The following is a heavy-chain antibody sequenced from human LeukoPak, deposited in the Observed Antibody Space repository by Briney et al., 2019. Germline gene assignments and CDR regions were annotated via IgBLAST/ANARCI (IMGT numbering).Heavy chain of an antibody. J-gene: IGHJ6*03. D-gene: IGHD6-19*01. CDR1: GYTFTSYG. Sequence: GASVKVSCKASGYTFTSYGISWVRQAPGQGLEWMGWISAYNDNTNSAQKLQGRVTMSTDTSTSTAYMELRSLRSDDTAVYYCARGAVAGNYYYYMDVWGKGTTVTVSS. CDR3: ARGAVAGNYYYYMDV. CDR2: ISAYNDNT. V-gene: IGHV1-18*01.